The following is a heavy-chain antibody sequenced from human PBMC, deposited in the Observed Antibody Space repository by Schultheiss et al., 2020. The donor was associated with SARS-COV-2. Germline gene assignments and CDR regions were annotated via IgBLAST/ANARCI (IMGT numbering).Heavy chain of an antibody. CDR3: ARDMVPGPHGDYFDY. Sequence: GGSLRLSCAASGFTFSSHAMHWVRQAPGKGLEWVALISYDGNKYYADSVKGRFTISRDNSKNTLYLQMNSLRPEDAAMYYCARDMVPGPHGDYFDYWGQGTLVTVSS. CDR1: GFTFSSHA. CDR2: ISYDGNK. V-gene: IGHV3-30*04. D-gene: IGHD4/OR15-4a*01. J-gene: IGHJ4*02.